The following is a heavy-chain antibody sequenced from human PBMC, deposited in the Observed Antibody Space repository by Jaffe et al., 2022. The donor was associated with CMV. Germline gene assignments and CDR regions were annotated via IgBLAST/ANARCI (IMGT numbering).Heavy chain of an antibody. D-gene: IGHD5-18*01. V-gene: IGHV1-3*01. J-gene: IGHJ2*01. CDR1: GYTFTNFA. Sequence: QVQLLQSGAEVKKPGASVKVACKASGYTFTNFAMHWVRQAPGQGLEWMGWINCGNGNTKYSQTFQGRVTFTRDTSANTASMELSSLTSEDTAVYYCATGYTYGWYFDLWGRGTLLTVSP. CDR3: ATGYTYGWYFDL. CDR2: INCGNGNT.